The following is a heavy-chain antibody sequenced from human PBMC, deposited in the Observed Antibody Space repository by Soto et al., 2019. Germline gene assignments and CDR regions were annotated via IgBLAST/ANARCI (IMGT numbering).Heavy chain of an antibody. CDR1: GFPFDTSA. J-gene: IGHJ6*02. V-gene: IGHV3-23*01. CDR3: AKYSGDFPVYNGLNV. Sequence: EVRLLESGGGLVQPGGSLRLSCAASGFPFDTSAMIWVRQAPGKGPEWLSLISGGGDLAYYAESVKGRFTSSRDNSKNTLYLPMTFLRVDGTAVNYCAKYSGDFPVYNGLNVWGQGTTVTVSS. CDR2: ISGGGDLA. D-gene: IGHD1-26*01.